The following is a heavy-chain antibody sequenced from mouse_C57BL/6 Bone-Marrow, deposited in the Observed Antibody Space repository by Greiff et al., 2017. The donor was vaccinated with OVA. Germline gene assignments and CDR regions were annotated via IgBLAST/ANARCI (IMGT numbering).Heavy chain of an antibody. CDR3: ARTFYYFDY. CDR2: INPNNGGT. J-gene: IGHJ2*01. Sequence: QLQQSGPELVKPGASVKISCKASGYTFTDYYMNWVKQSHGKSLEWIGDINPNNGGTSYNQKFKGKATLTVDKSSSTAYMELRSLTSEDSAVYYCARTFYYFDYWGQGTTLTVSS. V-gene: IGHV1-26*01. CDR1: GYTFTDYY.